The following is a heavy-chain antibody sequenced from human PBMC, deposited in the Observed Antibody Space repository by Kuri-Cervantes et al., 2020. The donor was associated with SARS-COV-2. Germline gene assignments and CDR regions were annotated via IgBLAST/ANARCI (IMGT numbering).Heavy chain of an antibody. CDR2: IKGGSGTT. Sequence: GGSLRLSCAASGFTFSSYAMSWVRQAPGKGLGWVSCIKGGSGTTYYAASVKGRFTVSRDNAKNTLYLLMSSLRVEDTAMYYCARDLGVAPDFWGQGTQVTVSS. J-gene: IGHJ4*02. V-gene: IGHV3-23*01. CDR1: GFTFSSYA. CDR3: ARDLGVAPDF. D-gene: IGHD3-16*01.